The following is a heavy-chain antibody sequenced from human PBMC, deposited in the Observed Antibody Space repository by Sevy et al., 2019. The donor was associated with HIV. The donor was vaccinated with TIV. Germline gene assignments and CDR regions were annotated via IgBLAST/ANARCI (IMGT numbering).Heavy chain of an antibody. CDR3: ARAPPVRSGDDSLNWFDP. D-gene: IGHD5-12*01. Sequence: SETLSLTCSVSVGPISSYYWSWIRQPPGKRLEWIGYIHYSGSTNYNPSLNSRLTISVDTSKNQFSLRLTSMTAADTAVYYCARAPPVRSGDDSLNWFDPWGQGILVTVSS. CDR1: VGPISSYY. V-gene: IGHV4-59*01. CDR2: IHYSGST. J-gene: IGHJ5*02.